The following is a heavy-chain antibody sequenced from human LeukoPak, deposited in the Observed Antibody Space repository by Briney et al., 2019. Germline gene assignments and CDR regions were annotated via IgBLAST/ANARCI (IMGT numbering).Heavy chain of an antibody. CDR2: INSNSGDT. CDR3: AGDGDSMIPEFDY. Sequence: ASVKVSCKASGYTFTGYYMYWVRQAPGQGLEWMGWINSNSGDTNYAQKFQGRVTMTRDTSISTAYMELSRLTSDDTAVYYCAGDGDSMIPEFDYWGQGTLVTVSS. V-gene: IGHV1-2*02. CDR1: GYTFTGYY. J-gene: IGHJ4*02. D-gene: IGHD3-22*01.